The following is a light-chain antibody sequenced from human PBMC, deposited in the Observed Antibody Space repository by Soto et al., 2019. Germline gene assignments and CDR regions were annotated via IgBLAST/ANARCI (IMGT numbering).Light chain of an antibody. J-gene: IGKJ5*01. Sequence: DIQLTQSPSFLSASVGDRVTITCRASQGISSYLAWYQQKPGEAPKFLIYAASTLRGGVPSRFSGSGSGTEVPLAISRLQPEDFSTYYCQGRNDYPITFSQGTRREIK. CDR3: QGRNDYPIT. CDR1: QGISSY. V-gene: IGKV1-9*01. CDR2: AAS.